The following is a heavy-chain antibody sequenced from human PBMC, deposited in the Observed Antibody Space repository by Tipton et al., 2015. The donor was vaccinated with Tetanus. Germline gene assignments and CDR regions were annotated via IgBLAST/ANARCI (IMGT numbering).Heavy chain of an antibody. CDR2: IYYSGST. CDR1: GGSISSSSFY. D-gene: IGHD6-13*01. V-gene: IGHV4-39*07. J-gene: IGHJ4*02. Sequence: TLSLTCTVSGGSISSSSFYWGWIRQPPGKELEWIGSIYYSGSTYYNPSLKSRVTISVDTSKNQFSLKLSSVTAADTAVFYCARGGIAAAGWGLDYWGQGTLVTVSS. CDR3: ARGGIAAAGWGLDY.